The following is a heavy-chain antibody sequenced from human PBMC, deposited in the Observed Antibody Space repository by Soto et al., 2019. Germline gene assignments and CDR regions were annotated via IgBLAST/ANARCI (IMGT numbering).Heavy chain of an antibody. J-gene: IGHJ3*02. V-gene: IGHV3-15*01. Sequence: KTGGSLRLSCAASGFTFSNAWMSWVRQAPGKGLEWVGRIKSKTDGGTTDYAAPVKGRFTISRDDSKNTLYLQMNSLKTEDTAVYYCTTAYDFWSGYYTRAFDIWGQGTMVTVSS. CDR2: IKSKTDGGTT. D-gene: IGHD3-3*01. CDR3: TTAYDFWSGYYTRAFDI. CDR1: GFTFSNAW.